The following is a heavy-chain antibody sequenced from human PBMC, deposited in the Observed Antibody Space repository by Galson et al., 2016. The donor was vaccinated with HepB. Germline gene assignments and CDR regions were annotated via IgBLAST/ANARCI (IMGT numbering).Heavy chain of an antibody. J-gene: IGHJ4*02. CDR1: GYSFVGFG. Sequence: SVKVSCKASGYSFVGFGLTWVRQAPGQGLEWMGWIRPYNGVTDYAQKFQGRLTMTTDTSTNTAYMELSSLRSDDTAVYYCARRQLLFGYNQGGFDSWGQGTLVSVSS. D-gene: IGHD2-21*01. V-gene: IGHV1-18*01. CDR2: IRPYNGVT. CDR3: ARRQLLFGYNQGGFDS.